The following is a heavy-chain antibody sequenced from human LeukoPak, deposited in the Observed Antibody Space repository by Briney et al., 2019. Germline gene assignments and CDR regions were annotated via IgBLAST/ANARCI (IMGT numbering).Heavy chain of an antibody. V-gene: IGHV1-8*01. CDR2: MNPNSGNT. D-gene: IGHD6-19*01. J-gene: IGHJ3*02. CDR3: ARGLQETLGWLKAFSAFDI. CDR1: GYTFTSYY. Sequence: GASVKVSCKASGYTFTSYYMHWVRQATGQGLEWMGWMNPNSGNTGYAQKFQGRVTMTTDTSTSTAYMELRSLRSDDTAVYYCARGLQETLGWLKAFSAFDIWGQGTMVTVSS.